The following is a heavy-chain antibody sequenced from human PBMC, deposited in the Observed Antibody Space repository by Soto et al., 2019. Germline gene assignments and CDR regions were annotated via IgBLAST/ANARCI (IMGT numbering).Heavy chain of an antibody. CDR2: IYYSGST. J-gene: IGHJ6*02. CDR3: ARLGFGESDYYYYGMDV. D-gene: IGHD3-10*01. Sequence: SETLSLTCTVSGGSISSYYWSWIRQPPGKGLEWIGYIYYSGSTNYNHSLKSRVNISVDTSKNQFSLKLSSVTAADTAVYYCARLGFGESDYYYYGMDVWGQGTTVT. CDR1: GGSISSYY. V-gene: IGHV4-59*01.